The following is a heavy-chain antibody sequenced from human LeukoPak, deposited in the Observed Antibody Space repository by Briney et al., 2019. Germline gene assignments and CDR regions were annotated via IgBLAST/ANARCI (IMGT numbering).Heavy chain of an antibody. D-gene: IGHD2-8*02. CDR3: ARGFGSAGGNWFDP. V-gene: IGHV4-34*01. Sequence: PSETLSLTCAVYGGSFSGYYWSWIRQPPGKGLEWIGEINHSGSTNYNPSLKSRVTISVDTSKNQFSLKLRSVTATDTAVYICARGFGSAGGNWFDPWGQGVLVTVSS. CDR2: INHSGST. J-gene: IGHJ5*02. CDR1: GGSFSGYY.